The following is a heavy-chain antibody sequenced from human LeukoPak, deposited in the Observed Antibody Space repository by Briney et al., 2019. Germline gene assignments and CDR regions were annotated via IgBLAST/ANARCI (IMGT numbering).Heavy chain of an antibody. V-gene: IGHV1-18*01. CDR3: ARDRGDYGDYVTYYYYMDV. J-gene: IGHJ6*03. D-gene: IGHD4-17*01. CDR1: GGTFSSYG. CDR2: ISAYNGNT. Sequence: GASVKVSCKASGGTFSSYGISWVRQAPGQGLEWMGWISAYNGNTNYAQKLQGRVTMTTDTSTSTAYMELRSLRSDDTAVYYCARDRGDYGDYVTYYYYMDVWGKGTTVTISS.